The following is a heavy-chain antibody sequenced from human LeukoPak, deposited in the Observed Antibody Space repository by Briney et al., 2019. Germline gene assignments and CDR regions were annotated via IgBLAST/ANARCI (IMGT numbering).Heavy chain of an antibody. CDR3: ARRSPSGYEYFDY. D-gene: IGHD5-12*01. CDR2: ISTGSSYI. CDR1: GFAFSSYS. J-gene: IGHJ4*02. Sequence: GGSLRLSCAASGFAFSSYSMNWVRQAPGKGLEWVSSISTGSSYIYYADSVEGRFTISRDNAKNSLYLQMNSLRAEDTAVYYCARRSPSGYEYFDYWGQGTLVTVSS. V-gene: IGHV3-21*01.